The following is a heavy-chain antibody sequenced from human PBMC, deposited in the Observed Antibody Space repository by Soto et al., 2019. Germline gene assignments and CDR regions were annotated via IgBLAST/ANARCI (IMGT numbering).Heavy chain of an antibody. CDR3: AYSGFEPYYFDY. J-gene: IGHJ4*02. Sequence: SETLSLTCTVSGGSISSYYWSWIRQPPGKGLEWIGYIYYSGSTNYNPSLKSRVTISVDTSKNQFSLKLSSVTAADTAVYYCAYSGFEPYYFDYWGQGTLVTVSS. D-gene: IGHD3-9*01. V-gene: IGHV4-59*01. CDR1: GGSISSYY. CDR2: IYYSGST.